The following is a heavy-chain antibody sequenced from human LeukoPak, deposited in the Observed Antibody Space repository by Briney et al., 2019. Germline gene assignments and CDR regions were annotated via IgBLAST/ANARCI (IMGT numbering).Heavy chain of an antibody. CDR3: AKDPRNILTGDYDDFDI. D-gene: IGHD3-9*01. CDR1: GYTFTNYC. Sequence: ASVKVSCKASGYTFTNYCMHWVRQAPGQGLELMGIINPTYGSPIYAQTFEGRVTMTRDMSTSTVYMELSTLRSEDTAVYFCAKDPRNILTGDYDDFDIWGQGTMVTVSS. J-gene: IGHJ3*02. V-gene: IGHV1-46*01. CDR2: INPTYGSP.